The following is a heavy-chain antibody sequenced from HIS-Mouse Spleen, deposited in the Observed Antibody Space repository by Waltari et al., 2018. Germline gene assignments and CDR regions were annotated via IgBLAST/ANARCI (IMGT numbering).Heavy chain of an antibody. Sequence: QVQLVESGGGVVQPGRSLRLSCAASGFTFSSYGMHWVRPAPGKGLEWVAVISYDGRKKYYADAVKGRFTISRDNSKNTLYLQMNSLRAEDTAVYYCAKDRGSQFDYWGQGTLVTVSS. CDR3: AKDRGSQFDY. V-gene: IGHV3-30*18. CDR1: GFTFSSYG. CDR2: ISYDGRKK. J-gene: IGHJ4*02. D-gene: IGHD1-26*01.